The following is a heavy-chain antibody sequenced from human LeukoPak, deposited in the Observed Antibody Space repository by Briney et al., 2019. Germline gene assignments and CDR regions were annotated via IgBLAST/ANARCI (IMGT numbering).Heavy chain of an antibody. V-gene: IGHV3-30*04. CDR1: GFTFSSYA. Sequence: GRSLRLSCAASGFTFSSYAMHWVRQAPGKGLEWVAVISYDGSNKYYADSVKGRFTISRDNSKNTLYLQMNSLRAEDTAVYYCARDPGGLSRWLQYSRYGMDVWGQGTTVTVSS. CDR2: ISYDGSNK. D-gene: IGHD5-24*01. CDR3: ARDPGGLSRWLQYSRYGMDV. J-gene: IGHJ6*02.